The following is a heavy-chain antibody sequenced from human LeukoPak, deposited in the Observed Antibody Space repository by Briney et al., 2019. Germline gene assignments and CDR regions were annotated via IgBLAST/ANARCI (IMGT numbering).Heavy chain of an antibody. D-gene: IGHD4-23*01. Sequence: GGSLRLSCAASGFTFTSYAMSWVRQAPGKGLEWVSSISSSSSYIYYADSVKGRFTISRDNAKNSLYLQMNSLRAEDTAVYYCARLVVTPPEKHFDYWGQGTLVTVSS. CDR3: ARLVVTPPEKHFDY. CDR2: ISSSSSYI. CDR1: GFTFTSYA. J-gene: IGHJ4*02. V-gene: IGHV3-21*01.